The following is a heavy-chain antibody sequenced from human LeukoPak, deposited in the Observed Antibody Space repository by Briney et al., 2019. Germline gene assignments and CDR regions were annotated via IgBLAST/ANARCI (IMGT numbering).Heavy chain of an antibody. D-gene: IGHD5-24*01. CDR3: ARDLGLQEDY. J-gene: IGHJ4*02. CDR2: ISSSSSTI. Sequence: PGGSLRLSCAASGFTFSSYSMNWVRQAPGKGLEWVSFISSSSSTIYYADSVKGRFTISRDNAKYSLYLQMNSLRAEDTAVYYCARDLGLQEDYWGQGTLVTVSS. V-gene: IGHV3-48*04. CDR1: GFTFSSYS.